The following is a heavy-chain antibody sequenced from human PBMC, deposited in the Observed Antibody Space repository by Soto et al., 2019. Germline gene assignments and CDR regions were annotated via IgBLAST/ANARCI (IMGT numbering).Heavy chain of an antibody. D-gene: IGHD5-18*01. V-gene: IGHV3-21*01. CDR3: ARDEGPGGYSYGYSGYGMDV. Sequence: EVQLVESGGGLVKPGGSLRLSCAASGFTFSSYSMNWVRQAPGKGLEWVSSISSSSSYIYYADSVKGRFTISRDNAKNSLYLHMNSLRAEDTAVYYCARDEGPGGYSYGYSGYGMDVWGQGTTVTVSS. CDR2: ISSSSSYI. CDR1: GFTFSSYS. J-gene: IGHJ6*02.